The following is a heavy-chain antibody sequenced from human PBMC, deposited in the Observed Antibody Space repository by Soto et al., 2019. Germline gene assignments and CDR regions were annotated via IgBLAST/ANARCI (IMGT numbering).Heavy chain of an antibody. CDR3: ARGPPFH. CDR1: GGSISSGGYS. V-gene: IGHV4-30-2*01. Sequence: LSLTCAVSGGSISSGGYSWSWIRQPPGKGLEWIGYIYHSGSTYYNPSLKSRVTISVDRSKNQFSLKLSSVTAADTAVYYCARGPPFHWGQGTLVTAPQ. D-gene: IGHD3-16*01. J-gene: IGHJ4*02. CDR2: IYHSGST.